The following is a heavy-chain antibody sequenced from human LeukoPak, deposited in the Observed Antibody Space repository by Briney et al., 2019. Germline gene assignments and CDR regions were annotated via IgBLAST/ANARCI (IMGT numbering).Heavy chain of an antibody. Sequence: PSETLSLTCTVSGGSISSYYWSWIRQPPGKGLEWIGYIYYSGSTNYNPSLKSRVTISVDTSKNQFSLKLSSVTAADTAVYYCARPYCGSDTSAFDIWGQGTMVTVSS. CDR2: IYYSGST. D-gene: IGHD3-10*01. V-gene: IGHV4-59*01. CDR3: ARPYCGSDTSAFDI. CDR1: GGSISSYY. J-gene: IGHJ3*02.